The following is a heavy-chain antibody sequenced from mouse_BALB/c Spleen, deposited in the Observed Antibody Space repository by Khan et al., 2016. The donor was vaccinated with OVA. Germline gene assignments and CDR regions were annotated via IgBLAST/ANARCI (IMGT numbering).Heavy chain of an antibody. CDR1: GYTFTSYY. Sequence: QIQLVQSGAELVKPGASVRLSCKASGYTFTSYYLYWVKQRPGQGLEWIGDINPSSGGTNFNEKFKSKATLTVAKSSSTAYIQLNSLTSEDSAVYYCTRSGYGSFAYWGQGTLVTVSA. J-gene: IGHJ3*01. CDR2: INPSSGGT. CDR3: TRSGYGSFAY. D-gene: IGHD2-2*01. V-gene: IGHV1S81*02.